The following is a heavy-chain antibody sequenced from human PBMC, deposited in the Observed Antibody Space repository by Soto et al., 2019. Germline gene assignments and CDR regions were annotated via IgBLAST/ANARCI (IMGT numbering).Heavy chain of an antibody. CDR1: GGSFGSSAYY. J-gene: IGHJ5*02. CDR3: SRRAPEGFDP. CDR2: INSSGST. Sequence: PSETLSLTCTVSGGSFGSSAYYWGWIRRAPGKGLEWIGSINSSGSTFSNPSLKSRVTLSVDTSKNQFSLKLTSVTAADTALYYCSRRAPEGFDPWGQGTQVPVSS. V-gene: IGHV4-39*01.